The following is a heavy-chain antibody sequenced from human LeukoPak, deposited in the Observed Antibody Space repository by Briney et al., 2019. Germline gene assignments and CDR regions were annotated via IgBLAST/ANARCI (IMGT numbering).Heavy chain of an antibody. CDR2: IYYSGST. Sequence: SETLSLTCTVSGGSISSYYWSWIRQPPGKGLEWIGYIYYSGSTNYNPSLKSRVTISVDTSKNQFSLKLSSVTAADTAVYCCAIARRWLQSGVDYWSQGTLVTVSS. V-gene: IGHV4-59*01. CDR1: GGSISSYY. J-gene: IGHJ4*02. CDR3: AIARRWLQSGVDY. D-gene: IGHD5-24*01.